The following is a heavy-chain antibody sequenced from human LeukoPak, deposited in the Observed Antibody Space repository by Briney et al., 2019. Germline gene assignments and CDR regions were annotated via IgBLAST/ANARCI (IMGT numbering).Heavy chain of an antibody. D-gene: IGHD3-22*01. CDR2: ISGSGGST. J-gene: IGHJ4*02. CDR3: AKWDTYYDSSGYYFY. V-gene: IGHV3-23*01. Sequence: GGSLRLSCTTSGFIFSDYYMSWIRQAPGKGLEWVSAISGSGGSTYYADSVKGRFTISRDNSKNTLYLQMNSLRAEDTAVYYCAKWDTYYDSSGYYFYWGQGTLVTVSS. CDR1: GFIFSDYY.